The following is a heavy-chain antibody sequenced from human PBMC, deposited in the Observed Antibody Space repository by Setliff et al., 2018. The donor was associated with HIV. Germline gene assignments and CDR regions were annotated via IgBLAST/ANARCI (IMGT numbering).Heavy chain of an antibody. D-gene: IGHD3-3*01. CDR3: ARQMTIPGVAVTPVDY. J-gene: IGHJ4*02. CDR2: IYYSGST. Sequence: PSETLSLTCTVSGGSISSYYWSWIRQHPGKGLEYIGYIYYSGSTYYNPPLKSRPTISVDTSKSQFSLKLTSVTAADTAVYYCARQMTIPGVAVTPVDYWGQGALVTVSS. V-gene: IGHV4-59*08. CDR1: GGSISSYY.